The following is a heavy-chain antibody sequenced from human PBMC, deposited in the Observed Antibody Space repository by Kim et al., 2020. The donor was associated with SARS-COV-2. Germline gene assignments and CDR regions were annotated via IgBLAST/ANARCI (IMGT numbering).Heavy chain of an antibody. CDR3: ARDSVGMDV. CDR1: GFTFSSYC. CDR2: IWYDGSNK. J-gene: IGHJ6*02. Sequence: GGSLRLSCAASGFTFSSYCMHWVRQAPGKGLEWVAVIWYDGSNKYYADSVKGRFTISRDNSKNTLYLQMNSLRAEDTAVYYCARDSVGMDVWGQGTTVTVSS. V-gene: IGHV3-33*01.